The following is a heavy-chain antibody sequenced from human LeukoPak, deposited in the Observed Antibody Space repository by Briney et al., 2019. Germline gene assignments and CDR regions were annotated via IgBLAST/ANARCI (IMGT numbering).Heavy chain of an antibody. CDR1: GDSISTYY. V-gene: IGHV4-59*08. CDR2: SYYNGST. CDR3: ARHLIREEYSSSSIGFDP. Sequence: PSQTLSLTCTVSGDSISTYYWSWIRQPPGKGLDWIGFSYYNGSTNSNPSLTLRITISVDTSKTKFSLKLSSVTAADTAVYYCARHLIREEYSSSSIGFDPWGQGTLVTVSS. D-gene: IGHD6-6*01. J-gene: IGHJ5*02.